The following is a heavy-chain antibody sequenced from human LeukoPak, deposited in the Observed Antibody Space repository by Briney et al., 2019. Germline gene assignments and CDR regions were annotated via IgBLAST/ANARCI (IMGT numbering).Heavy chain of an antibody. Sequence: ASVKVSCKAYGGTFSRNAISWVRHVPGQGLEWMGWINPNGGGTKYAQKLQGRVTMTRDTSISTAYMELSRLTSDDTAVYYCANWGGYGSGSYHDYWGQGTLVTVSS. D-gene: IGHD3-10*01. CDR1: GGTFSRNA. V-gene: IGHV1-2*02. CDR2: INPNGGGT. CDR3: ANWGGYGSGSYHDY. J-gene: IGHJ4*02.